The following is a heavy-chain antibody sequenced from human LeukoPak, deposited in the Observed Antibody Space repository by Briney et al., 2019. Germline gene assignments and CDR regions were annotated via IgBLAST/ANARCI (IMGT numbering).Heavy chain of an antibody. D-gene: IGHD4-17*01. CDR3: ARDLDYGDYVLDY. Sequence: GGSLRLSCAASGFTFSSYEMNWVRQAPGKGLEWVSYISSSGSTIYYADSVKGRFIISRDNAKNSLYLQMNSLRAEDTAVYYCARDLDYGDYVLDYWGQGTLVTVSS. CDR1: GFTFSSYE. V-gene: IGHV3-48*03. CDR2: ISSSGSTI. J-gene: IGHJ4*02.